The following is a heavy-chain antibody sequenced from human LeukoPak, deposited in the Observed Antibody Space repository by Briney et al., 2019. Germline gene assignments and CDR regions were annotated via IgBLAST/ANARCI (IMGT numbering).Heavy chain of an antibody. CDR2: IIPIFGTA. J-gene: IGHJ4*02. D-gene: IGHD5-12*01. CDR3: AREGNVDIVATTEDYFDY. CDR1: GGTFSSYA. V-gene: IGHV1-69*01. Sequence: SVKVSCKASGGTFSSYAIGWVRQAPGQGLEWMGGIIPIFGTANYAQKFQGRVTITADESTSTAYMELSGLRSEDTAVYYCAREGNVDIVATTEDYFDYWGQGTLVTVSS.